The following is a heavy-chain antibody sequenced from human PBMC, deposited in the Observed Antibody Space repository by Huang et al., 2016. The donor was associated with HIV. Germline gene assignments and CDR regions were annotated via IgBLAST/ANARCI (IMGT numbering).Heavy chain of an antibody. CDR2: IYYSGRT. Sequence: QVQLQESGPGLVKPSQTLSLKCTVSGNSIRSGGHYWSGIRQPPGKGLEWIGFIYYSGRTYYNPSLKSRGTMSVDTSKNQFSLKLGALTAADAAVYYCARSLYDSSGSSLNYFDYWGLGTLVTVSS. D-gene: IGHD3-22*01. V-gene: IGHV4-30-4*08. CDR1: GNSIRSGGHY. CDR3: ARSLYDSSGSSLNYFDY. J-gene: IGHJ4*02.